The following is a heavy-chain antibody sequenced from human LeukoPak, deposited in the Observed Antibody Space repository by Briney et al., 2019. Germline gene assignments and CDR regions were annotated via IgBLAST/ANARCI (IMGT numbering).Heavy chain of an antibody. D-gene: IGHD6-25*01. V-gene: IGHV1-2*02. CDR2: INPNSGGT. J-gene: IGHJ5*02. CDR1: GYTFTGSY. CDR3: ARDPGTITAPLGWFDP. Sequence: ASVKVSCKASGYTFTGSYMHWVRQGPGQGLEWMGWINPNSGGTSYLQKFQGRVTMTRDTSISTAYMELSRLRSDDTAVYYCARDPGTITAPLGWFDPWGQGTLVTVSS.